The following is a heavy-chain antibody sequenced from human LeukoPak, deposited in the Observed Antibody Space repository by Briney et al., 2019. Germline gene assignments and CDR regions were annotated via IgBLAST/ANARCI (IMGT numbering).Heavy chain of an antibody. Sequence: PSETLSLTCAVYGRSFSGYYWSWIRQPPGKGLEWIGEINHSGSTNYNPSLKSRVTISVDTSKNQFSLKLSSVTAADTAVYYCARTEWELLGGVRPFDYWGQGTLVTVSS. CDR3: ARTEWELLGGVRPFDY. CDR2: INHSGST. J-gene: IGHJ4*02. D-gene: IGHD1-26*01. V-gene: IGHV4-34*01. CDR1: GRSFSGYY.